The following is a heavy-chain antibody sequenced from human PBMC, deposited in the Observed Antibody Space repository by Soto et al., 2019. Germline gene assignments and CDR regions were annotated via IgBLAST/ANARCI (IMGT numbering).Heavy chain of an antibody. V-gene: IGHV1-46*01. Sequence: GASVKVSCKASGYTFTSYYMHWVRQAPGQGLEWMGIINTSGGSTSYAQKFQGRVTMTRHTSTSTFYMELSSLISEAPALYFCPRAPYSSSAVCDYWGQVTLVTVSS. CDR1: GYTFTSYY. CDR3: PRAPYSSSAVCDY. D-gene: IGHD6-6*01. CDR2: INTSGGST. J-gene: IGHJ4*02.